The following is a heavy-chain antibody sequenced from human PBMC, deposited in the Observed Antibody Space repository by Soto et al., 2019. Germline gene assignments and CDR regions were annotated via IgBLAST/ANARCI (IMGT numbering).Heavy chain of an antibody. Sequence: ASVKVSCKASGYTFTSYAMHWVRQAPGQRLEWMGWINAGNGNTKYSQKFQGRVTITRDTSASTAYMELSSLRSEDTAVYYCARAPSVAGTGYYGMDVWGQGTTVTISS. CDR3: ARAPSVAGTGYYGMDV. CDR2: INAGNGNT. D-gene: IGHD6-19*01. CDR1: GYTFTSYA. V-gene: IGHV1-3*01. J-gene: IGHJ6*02.